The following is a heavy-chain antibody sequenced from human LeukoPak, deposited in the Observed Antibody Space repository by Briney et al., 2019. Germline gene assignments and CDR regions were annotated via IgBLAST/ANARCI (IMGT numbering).Heavy chain of an antibody. CDR2: ISGSGGST. D-gene: IGHD4-17*01. CDR3: AKQRTDNGDYGWYFDL. Sequence: GGSLRLSCAASGFTFSSYAMSWVRQAPGKGLEWVSAISGSGGSTYYADSVKGRFTISRDNSKNTLYLQMNSLRAEDTAVYYCAKQRTDNGDYGWYFDLWGRGTLVTVSS. J-gene: IGHJ2*01. V-gene: IGHV3-23*01. CDR1: GFTFSSYA.